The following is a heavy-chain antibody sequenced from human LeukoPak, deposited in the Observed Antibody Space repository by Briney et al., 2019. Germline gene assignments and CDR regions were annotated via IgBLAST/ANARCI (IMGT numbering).Heavy chain of an antibody. CDR3: ASNVEYSSSWYGVGWFDP. D-gene: IGHD6-13*01. V-gene: IGHV4-61*02. Sequence: SQTLSLTCTVSGGSISSGSYYWSWIRQPAGKGLEWIGRIYTSGSTNYNPSLKSRVTISVDTSKNPFSLKLSSVTAADTAVYYCASNVEYSSSWYGVGWFDPWGQGTLVTVSS. J-gene: IGHJ5*02. CDR1: GGSISSGSYY. CDR2: IYTSGST.